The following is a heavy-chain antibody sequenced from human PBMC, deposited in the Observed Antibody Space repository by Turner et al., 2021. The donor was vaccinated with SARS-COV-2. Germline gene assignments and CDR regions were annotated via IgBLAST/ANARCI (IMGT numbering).Heavy chain of an antibody. CDR2: IKPKSGGT. D-gene: IGHD3-22*01. Sequence: QVHLVQPGADMKKPGASVNVSCKASGYTFPGHYIHWVRQAPSQGVEWMGWIKPKSGGTNYEQKFQGRLTMTSDTYISTAYMELNRMRSDDTAAYYCARTFHSDSSGDHYVRYLQHWGQGTLLTVSS. V-gene: IGHV1-2*02. J-gene: IGHJ1*01. CDR1: GYTFPGHY. CDR3: ARTFHSDSSGDHYVRYLQH.